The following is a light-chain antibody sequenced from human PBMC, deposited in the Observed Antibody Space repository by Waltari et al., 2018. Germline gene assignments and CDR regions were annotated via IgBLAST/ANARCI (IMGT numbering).Light chain of an antibody. J-gene: IGLJ2*01. Sequence: QSALTQPASVSGSPGQSITISCTGTSDDIGGPKLVSWYQQDPGKAPKLLIYEVIKRPSGVSVRFSGSKSGNTASLTISGLQPEDESVYYCSSYAGHRSSPYVVFGGGTRLTVL. CDR1: SDDIGGPKL. V-gene: IGLV2-23*02. CDR3: SSYAGHRSSPYVV. CDR2: EVI.